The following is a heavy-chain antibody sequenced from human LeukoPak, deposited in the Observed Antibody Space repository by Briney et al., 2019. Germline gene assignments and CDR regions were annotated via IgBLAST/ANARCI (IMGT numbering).Heavy chain of an antibody. CDR2: INHSGST. D-gene: IGHD6-19*01. Sequence: SETLSLTCAVYGGSFSCYYWSWIRPPPGKGLGWIGEINHSGSTNYNPSLKSRVTISVDTSKNQFSLKLSSVTAADTAVYYCARGFPGWPKRWFDPWGQGTLVTVSS. CDR3: ARGFPGWPKRWFDP. J-gene: IGHJ5*02. CDR1: GGSFSCYY. V-gene: IGHV4-34*01.